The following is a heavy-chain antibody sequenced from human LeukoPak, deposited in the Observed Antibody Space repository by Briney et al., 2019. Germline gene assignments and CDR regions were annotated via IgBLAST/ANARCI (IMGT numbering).Heavy chain of an antibody. CDR1: GYSISSGYY. J-gene: IGHJ5*02. V-gene: IGHV4-38-2*02. Sequence: SETLSLTCTVSGYSISSGYYWGWIRQPPGKGLEWIGSIYQSWSTYYNPSLKSRVTISVDTSKNQFSLKLSSVTAADTAVYYCASAFMVRGVNPTYNWFDPWGQGTLVTVSS. CDR3: ASAFMVRGVNPTYNWFDP. CDR2: IYQSWST. D-gene: IGHD3-10*01.